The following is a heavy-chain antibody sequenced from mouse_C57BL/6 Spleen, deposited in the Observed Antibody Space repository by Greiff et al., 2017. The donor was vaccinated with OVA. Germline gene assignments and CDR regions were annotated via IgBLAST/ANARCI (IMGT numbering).Heavy chain of an antibody. CDR3: ARGSGPYYFDY. D-gene: IGHD3-2*02. CDR1: GYSFTSYY. CDR2: IYPGSGNT. Sequence: VQLQQSGPELVKPGASVKISCKASGYSFTSYYIHWVKQRPGQGLEWIGWIYPGSGNTKYNEKFKGKATLTADTSSSTAYMQLSSLTSEDSAVYYCARGSGPYYFDYWGQGTTLTVSS. J-gene: IGHJ2*01. V-gene: IGHV1-66*01.